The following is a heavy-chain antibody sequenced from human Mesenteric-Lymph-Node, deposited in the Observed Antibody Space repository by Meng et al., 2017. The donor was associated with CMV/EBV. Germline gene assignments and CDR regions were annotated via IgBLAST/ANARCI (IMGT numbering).Heavy chain of an antibody. CDR1: GFTFSTFS. Sequence: GGSLRLSCAASGFTFSTFSMNWVRQAPGKGLEWISYITSSSATIYHSDSVKGRFTISRDNAKDSLYLQMNNLRAEDTAVYYCAGTTEYYFEYWGQGTLVTVSS. J-gene: IGHJ4*02. V-gene: IGHV3-48*04. D-gene: IGHD1-1*01. CDR2: ITSSSATI. CDR3: AGTTEYYFEY.